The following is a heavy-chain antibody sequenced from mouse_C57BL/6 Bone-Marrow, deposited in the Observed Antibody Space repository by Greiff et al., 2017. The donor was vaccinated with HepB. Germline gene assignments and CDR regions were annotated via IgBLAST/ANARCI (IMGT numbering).Heavy chain of an antibody. CDR3: ARSSGYYSNFLYYFDY. J-gene: IGHJ2*01. Sequence: QVQLQQPGAELVRPGTSVKLSCKASGYTFTSYWMHWVKQRPGQGLEWIGVIDPSDSYTNYNQKFKGKATLTVDTSSSTAYMQLSSLTSEDSVVYYCARSSGYYSNFLYYFDYWGQGTTLTVSS. CDR2: IDPSDSYT. V-gene: IGHV1-59*01. CDR1: GYTFTSYW. D-gene: IGHD2-5*01.